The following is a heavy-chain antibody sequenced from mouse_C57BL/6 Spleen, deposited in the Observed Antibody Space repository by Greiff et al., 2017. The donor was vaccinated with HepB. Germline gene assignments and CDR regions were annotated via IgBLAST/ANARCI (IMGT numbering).Heavy chain of an antibody. J-gene: IGHJ3*01. CDR2: IDPSDSET. CDR1: GYTFTSYW. V-gene: IGHV1-52*01. CDR3: AREVPYYYGSSSAWFAY. Sequence: QVQLQQPGAELVRPGSSVKLSCKASGYTFTSYWMHWVKQRPIQGLEWIGNIDPSDSETHYNQKFKDKATLTVDKSSSTAYMQLSSLTSEDSAVYYCAREVPYYYGSSSAWFAYWGQGTLVTVSA. D-gene: IGHD1-1*01.